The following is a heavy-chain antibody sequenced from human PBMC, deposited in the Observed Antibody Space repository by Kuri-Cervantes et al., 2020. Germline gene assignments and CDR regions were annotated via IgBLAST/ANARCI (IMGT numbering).Heavy chain of an antibody. CDR1: GFTFSTYG. CDR2: ISDDGSNK. J-gene: IGHJ3*02. CDR3: AKDLFYGSGSFGAFDI. D-gene: IGHD3-10*01. V-gene: IGHV3-30*18. Sequence: GESLKISCAASGFTFSTYGMHWVRQAPGKGLEWVAFISDDGSNKYYADSVKGRFTISRDNSKNTLYLQMNSLRAEDTAVYYCAKDLFYGSGSFGAFDIWGHGTMVTVSS.